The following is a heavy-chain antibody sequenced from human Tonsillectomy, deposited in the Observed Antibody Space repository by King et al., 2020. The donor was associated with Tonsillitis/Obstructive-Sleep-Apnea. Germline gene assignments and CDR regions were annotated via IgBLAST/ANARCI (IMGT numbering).Heavy chain of an antibody. Sequence: QITLKESGPAAVKPTQTLTLTCTFSGFSLNTRGVGVCWFRQPPGKALEWLALIYWDDDERYRPSLKTRLTITKDTSKNQVVLTMTNMSPVDTATYFCARKGWEAGAYYYHYMDFWGKGTTVTVSS. V-gene: IGHV2-5*02. CDR3: ARKGWEAGAYYYHYMDF. CDR1: GFSLNTRGVG. J-gene: IGHJ6*03. CDR2: IYWDDDE. D-gene: IGHD1-26*01.